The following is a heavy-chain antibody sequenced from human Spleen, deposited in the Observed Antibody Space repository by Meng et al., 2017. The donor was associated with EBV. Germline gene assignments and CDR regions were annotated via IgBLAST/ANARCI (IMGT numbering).Heavy chain of an antibody. V-gene: IGHV1-69*01. CDR3: ARGHYDGY. D-gene: IGHD3-16*01. CDR2: IITLSGTP. Sequence: QEYRVQSGAEGKKPGSAVKVSCQAFGGPSGTYSIAWVRQAPGRGLEGMGGIITLSGTPTYAQKFQGRLTITADPSTRTTYMELRGLTSDDTAIYYCARGHYDGYWGQGTLVTVSS. J-gene: IGHJ4*02. CDR1: GGPSGTYS.